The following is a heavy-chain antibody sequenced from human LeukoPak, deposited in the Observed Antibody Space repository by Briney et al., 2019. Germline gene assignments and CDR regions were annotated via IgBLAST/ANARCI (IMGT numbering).Heavy chain of an antibody. J-gene: IGHJ4*02. CDR1: GGSISGYY. D-gene: IGHD6-13*01. Sequence: SETLSLTCTVSGGSISGYYWSWIRQPPGKGLEWIGYIYYSGSTNYNPSLKSRVTISVDTSKNQFSLKLSSVTAADTAVYYCARDPGIAAAFDYWGQGTLVTVSS. CDR3: ARDPGIAAAFDY. V-gene: IGHV4-59*12. CDR2: IYYSGST.